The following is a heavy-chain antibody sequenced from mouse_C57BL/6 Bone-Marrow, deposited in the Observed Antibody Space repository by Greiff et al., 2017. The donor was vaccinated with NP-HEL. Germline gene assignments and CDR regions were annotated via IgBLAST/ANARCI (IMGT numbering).Heavy chain of an antibody. CDR3: AREIYYYGSSYYFDY. CDR2: IDPSDSYT. Sequence: VQLQQPGAELVKPGASVKLSCKASGYTFTSYWMQWVNQRPGQGLEWIGEIDPSDSYTNYNQKFKGKATLTVDTSSSTAYMQLSSLTSEDSAVYYCAREIYYYGSSYYFDYWGQGTTLTVSS. CDR1: GYTFTSYW. D-gene: IGHD1-1*01. J-gene: IGHJ2*01. V-gene: IGHV1-50*01.